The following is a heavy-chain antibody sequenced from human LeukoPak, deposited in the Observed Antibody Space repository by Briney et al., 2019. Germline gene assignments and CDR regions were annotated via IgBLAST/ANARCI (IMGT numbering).Heavy chain of an antibody. V-gene: IGHV3-23*01. CDR1: GFTLSGFA. CDR3: VKSMGSVDFDY. Sequence: PGGSLRLSCAASGFTLSGFAMVRVRQAPGKGLEWVSAVSGSGGSTYYADSVKGRFTISRDNSKNTLYLQMNTLRAEDTAIYYCVKSMGSVDFDYWGQGSLVTVSS. J-gene: IGHJ4*02. CDR2: VSGSGGST. D-gene: IGHD2/OR15-2a*01.